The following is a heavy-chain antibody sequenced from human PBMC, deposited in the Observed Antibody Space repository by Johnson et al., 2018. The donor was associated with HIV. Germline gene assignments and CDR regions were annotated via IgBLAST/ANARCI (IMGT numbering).Heavy chain of an antibody. CDR3: AKDGAAAGTVGADAFDI. V-gene: IGHV3-53*01. CDR1: GFTVSSNY. D-gene: IGHD6-13*01. CDR2: IYSGSNT. J-gene: IGHJ3*02. Sequence: EVQLVESGGGLIQPGGSLRLSCAASGFTVSSNYMSWVRQAPGKGLEWVSVIYSGSNTYYADSVKGRFTISKDNSRNTLFLHMNSLRADDTAVYYCAKDGAAAGTVGADAFDIWGQGTMVTVSS.